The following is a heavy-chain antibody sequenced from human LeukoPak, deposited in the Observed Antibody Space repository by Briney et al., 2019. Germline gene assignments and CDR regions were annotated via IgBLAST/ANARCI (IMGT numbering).Heavy chain of an antibody. CDR3: ARGNPGDYYYYYGMDV. V-gene: IGHV1-8*01. J-gene: IGHJ6*02. CDR1: GYTFTSYD. CDR2: MNPNSGNT. Sequence: AASVKVSCKASGYTFTSYDINWVRQATGQGLEWMGWMNPNSGNTGYAQKFQGRVTTTRNTSISTAYMELSSLRSEDTAVYYCARGNPGDYYYYYGMDVWGQGTTVTVFS. D-gene: IGHD3-10*01.